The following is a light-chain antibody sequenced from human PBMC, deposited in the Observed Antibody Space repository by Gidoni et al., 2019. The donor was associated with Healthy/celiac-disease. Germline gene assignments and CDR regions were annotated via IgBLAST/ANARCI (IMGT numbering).Light chain of an antibody. CDR1: HIGSKS. J-gene: IGLJ2*01. V-gene: IGLV3-21*04. CDR3: QVWDSSSDHRV. Sequence: SYVLTQPPSVSVAPGKTARITCGGHHIGSKSVHGYQQKPGQAPVLVIYYDSDRPSGIPERFSGSNSGNTATLTISRVEAGDEADYYCQVWDSSSDHRVFGGGTKLTVL. CDR2: YDS.